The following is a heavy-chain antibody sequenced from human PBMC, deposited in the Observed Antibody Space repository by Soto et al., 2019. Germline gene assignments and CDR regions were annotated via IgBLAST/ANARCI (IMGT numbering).Heavy chain of an antibody. V-gene: IGHV3-9*01. CDR3: ANGKYDSLDY. J-gene: IGHJ4*02. Sequence: DVQLVESGGGLVQPGRSLRLSCAASGFTFDDYAMHWVRQAPGKGLEWVSGISWNSGSIGYADSVKGRFTISRDNAKNSLYLQMNSLRAEDTALYYCANGKYDSLDYWGQGTLVTVSS. D-gene: IGHD3-3*01. CDR1: GFTFDDYA. CDR2: ISWNSGSI.